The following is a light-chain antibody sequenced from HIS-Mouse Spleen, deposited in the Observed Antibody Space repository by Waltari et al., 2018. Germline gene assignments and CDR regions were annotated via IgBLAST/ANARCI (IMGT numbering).Light chain of an antibody. CDR1: ALPKKY. J-gene: IGLJ2*01. CDR2: EDS. CDR3: YSTDSSGNHRV. Sequence: SYELTQPPSVSVSPGQTARIPCPGDALPKKYPYLYQQKSGQAPVLVSYEDSKRPSGIPERFSGSSSGTMATLTISGAQVEDEADYYCYSTDSSGNHRVFGGGTKLTVL. V-gene: IGLV3-10*01.